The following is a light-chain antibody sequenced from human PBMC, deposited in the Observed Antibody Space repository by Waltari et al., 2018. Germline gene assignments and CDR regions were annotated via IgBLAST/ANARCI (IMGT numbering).Light chain of an antibody. J-gene: IGLJ2*01. CDR3: QSYDSSLRGVV. Sequence: QSVLTQPPSVSGAPGQRVTISCTGSSSNSGAGYNVHWYQQLPGTAPKLLIYGDKNRPSGVPDRFSGSRSGASASLAVTGLQAEDEADYYCQSYDSSLRGVVFGGGTKLTVV. CDR2: GDK. CDR1: SSNSGAGYN. V-gene: IGLV1-40*01.